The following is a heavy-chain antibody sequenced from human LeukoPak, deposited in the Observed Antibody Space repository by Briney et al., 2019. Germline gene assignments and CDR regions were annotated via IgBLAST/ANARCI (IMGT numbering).Heavy chain of an antibody. J-gene: IGHJ6*03. V-gene: IGHV1-69*13. CDR2: IIPIFGTA. D-gene: IGHD3-10*01. Sequence: ASVKVSCKASGGTFSSYAISWVRQAPGQGLEWMGGIIPIFGTANYAQKFQGRVTITADESTSTAYMELSSLRSEDTAVYYCAKGGRAGGSITMIRGVRSDYYYMDVWGKGTTVTISS. CDR1: GGTFSSYA. CDR3: AKGGRAGGSITMIRGVRSDYYYMDV.